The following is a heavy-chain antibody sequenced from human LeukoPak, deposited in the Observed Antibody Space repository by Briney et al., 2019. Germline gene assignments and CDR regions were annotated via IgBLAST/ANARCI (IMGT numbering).Heavy chain of an antibody. D-gene: IGHD2-21*02. CDR2: INHSGST. CDR3: ARGGSCGGDCYLGY. J-gene: IGHJ4*02. V-gene: IGHV4-34*01. CDR1: GGSINNYY. Sequence: SETLSLTCTVSGGSINNYYWSWIRQPPGKGLEWIGEINHSGSTNYNPSLKSRVTISVDTSKNQFSLKLSSVTAADTAVYYCARGGSCGGDCYLGYWGQGTLVTVSS.